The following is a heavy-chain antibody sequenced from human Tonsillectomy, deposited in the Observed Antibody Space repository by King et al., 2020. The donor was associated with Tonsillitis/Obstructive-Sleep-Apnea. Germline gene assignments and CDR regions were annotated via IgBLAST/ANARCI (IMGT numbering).Heavy chain of an antibody. CDR2: XDPSDSYT. CDR1: GYSFTTYW. CDR3: ASHTGYSNGYRNGMDV. Sequence: QLVQSGAEVKKPGESLRISCKGSGYSFTTYWITWVRQMPGKGLEWMGTXDPSDSYTNYSPSFQGHVTISADKSISTAYLQWSSLKASDTAMYYCASHTGYSNGYRNGMDVWGQGTTVTVSS. V-gene: IGHV5-10-1*03. D-gene: IGHD5-18*01. J-gene: IGHJ6*02.